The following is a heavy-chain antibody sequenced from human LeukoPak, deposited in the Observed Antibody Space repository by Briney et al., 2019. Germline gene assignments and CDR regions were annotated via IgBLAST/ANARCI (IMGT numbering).Heavy chain of an antibody. CDR3: ARGHATGCFDY. J-gene: IGHJ4*02. CDR1: GFTFSSYW. Sequence: PGGSLRLSCAASGFTFSSYWIHWVRQAPGKGLVWVSRINSDGSDSIYADSVKGRFTISRDNAQNTAYLQMNSLRAEDTAIYYCARGHATGCFDYWGLGTLVTVSS. CDR2: INSDGSDS. D-gene: IGHD1-14*01. V-gene: IGHV3-74*01.